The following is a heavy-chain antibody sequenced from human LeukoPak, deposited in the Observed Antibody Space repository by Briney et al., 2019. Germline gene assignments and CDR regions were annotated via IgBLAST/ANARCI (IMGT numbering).Heavy chain of an antibody. D-gene: IGHD3-9*01. Sequence: ASVKVSCKASGYTFTGYYMHWVRQAPGQGLEWMGWINPNSGGTDYAQKFQGRVTMTRDTSISTAYMELNRLRSDDTAVYYCARDRYDILTGYNYMDVWGKGTTVTISS. J-gene: IGHJ6*03. CDR3: ARDRYDILTGYNYMDV. CDR2: INPNSGGT. CDR1: GYTFTGYY. V-gene: IGHV1-2*02.